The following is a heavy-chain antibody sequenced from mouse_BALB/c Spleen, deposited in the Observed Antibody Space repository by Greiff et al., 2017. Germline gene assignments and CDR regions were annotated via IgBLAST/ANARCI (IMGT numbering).Heavy chain of an antibody. CDR1: GFTFSSYT. V-gene: IGHV5-6-4*01. CDR3: TRASTMITTGAMDY. D-gene: IGHD2-4*01. Sequence: EVKLVESGGGLVKPGGSLKLSCAASGFTFSSYTMSWVRQTPEKRLEWVATISSGGSYTYYPDSVKGRFTISRDNAKNTLYLQMSSLKSEDTAMYYCTRASTMITTGAMDYWGQGTSVTVSS. J-gene: IGHJ4*01. CDR2: ISSGGSYT.